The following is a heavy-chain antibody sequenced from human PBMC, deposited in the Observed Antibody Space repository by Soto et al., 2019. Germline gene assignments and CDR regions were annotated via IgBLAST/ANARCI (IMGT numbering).Heavy chain of an antibody. D-gene: IGHD1-26*01. CDR1: GFTFSSYA. CDR2: ISGSGGST. Sequence: EVQLFESGGGLVQPGGSLRLSCAASGFTFSSYAMSWVRQAPGKGLEWVSAISGSGGSTYYADSVKGRFTISRDTSKNTRYLQMNSRRAEDTAVYDCAKDRGTTYAFDIWGQGTMVTVSS. CDR3: AKDRGTTYAFDI. V-gene: IGHV3-23*01. J-gene: IGHJ3*02.